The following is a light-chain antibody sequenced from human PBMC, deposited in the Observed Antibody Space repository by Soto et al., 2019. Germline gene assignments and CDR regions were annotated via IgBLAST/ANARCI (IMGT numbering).Light chain of an antibody. V-gene: IGKV3-20*01. J-gene: IGKJ3*01. CDR3: QQYCTSLFT. Sequence: EIVLTQSPGTLSLSPGERATLSCRASQTVSSSYLAWYQQKVGQAPRLLIYGASSRATGIPDRFSGSGSGTDFPLTISRLEPEDFAVYYCQQYCTSLFTFGPGTKVDIK. CDR2: GAS. CDR1: QTVSSSY.